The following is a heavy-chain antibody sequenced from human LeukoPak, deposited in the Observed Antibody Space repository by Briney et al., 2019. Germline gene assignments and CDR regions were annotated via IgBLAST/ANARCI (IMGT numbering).Heavy chain of an antibody. CDR3: ARDGHCSSTSCRYYYYYMDV. J-gene: IGHJ6*03. D-gene: IGHD2-2*01. CDR1: GYTFTGYY. CDR2: INPNSGGT. Sequence: GASVKVSCTASGYTFTGYYMHWVRQAPGQGLEWMGWINPNSGGTNYAYKFQGRVTMTRDTSISTAYMELSRLRSDDTAVYYCARDGHCSSTSCRYYYYYMDVWGKGTTVTVSS. V-gene: IGHV1-2*02.